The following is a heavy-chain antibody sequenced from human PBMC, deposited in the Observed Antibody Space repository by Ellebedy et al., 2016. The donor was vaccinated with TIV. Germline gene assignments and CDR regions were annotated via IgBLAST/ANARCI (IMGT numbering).Heavy chain of an antibody. D-gene: IGHD3-9*01. CDR1: GGSFSGYY. CDR2: INHSGST. J-gene: IGHJ6*02. V-gene: IGHV4-34*01. CDR3: ASQPYYDILTGPYYYYGMDV. Sequence: SETLSLTXAVYGGSFSGYYWSWIRQPPGKGLEWIGEINHSGSTNYNPSLKSRVTISVDTSRNQFSLKLSSVTAADTAVYYCASQPYYDILTGPYYYYGMDVWGQGTTVTVSS.